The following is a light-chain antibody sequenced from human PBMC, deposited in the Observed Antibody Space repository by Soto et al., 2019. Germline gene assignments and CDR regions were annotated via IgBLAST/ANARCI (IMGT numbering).Light chain of an antibody. Sequence: QSALTQPASVSGSPGQWTTISCPGTNSVVGSHNFVSWYQQYPGKAPKLLIYEASKRPSGLSNRFSGSKSGNTASLTISGLQAEDEADYYCCSLTNGATWVFGGGTKLTVL. V-gene: IGLV2-23*01. J-gene: IGLJ3*02. CDR1: NSVVGSHNF. CDR2: EAS. CDR3: CSLTNGATWV.